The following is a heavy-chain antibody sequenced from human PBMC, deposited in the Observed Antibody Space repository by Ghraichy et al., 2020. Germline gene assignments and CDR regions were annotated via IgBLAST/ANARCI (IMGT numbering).Heavy chain of an antibody. J-gene: IGHJ4*02. V-gene: IGHV4-59*01. CDR1: GGSISSYY. Sequence: GSLRLSCTVSGGSISSYYWSWIRQPPGKGLEWIGYIYYSGSTNYNPSLKSRVTISVDTSKNQFSLKLSSVTAADTAVYYCAREGYYDKGQYYFDYWGQGTLVTVSS. CDR2: IYYSGST. CDR3: AREGYYDKGQYYFDY. D-gene: IGHD3-22*01.